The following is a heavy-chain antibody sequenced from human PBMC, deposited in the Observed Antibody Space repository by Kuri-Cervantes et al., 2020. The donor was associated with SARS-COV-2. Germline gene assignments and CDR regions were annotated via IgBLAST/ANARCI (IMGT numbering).Heavy chain of an antibody. CDR2: ISAYNGST. CDR3: ARGRGYWLPADPIDY. D-gene: IGHD3-9*01. Sequence: ASVKVSCKASGYTFTSYGISWVRQAPGQGLEWMGWISAYNGSTNYAQKFQGRVTMTRNTSISTAYMELSSLRSEDTAVYYCARGRGYWLPADPIDYWGQGTLVTVSS. CDR1: GYTFTSYG. J-gene: IGHJ4*02. V-gene: IGHV1-18*01.